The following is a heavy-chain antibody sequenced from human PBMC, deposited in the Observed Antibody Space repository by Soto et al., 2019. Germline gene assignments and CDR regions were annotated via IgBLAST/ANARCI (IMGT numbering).Heavy chain of an antibody. CDR2: ISAYNGNT. V-gene: IGHV1-18*01. J-gene: IGHJ5*02. D-gene: IGHD3-22*01. CDR1: GYTFTSYG. CDR3: ARDLMVDYYDSSGYYLYWFDP. Sequence: GASVKVSCKASGYTFTSYGSSWVRQAPGQGLEWMGWISAYNGNTNYAQKLQGRVTMTTDTSTSTAYMELRSLRSDDTAVYYCARDLMVDYYDSSGYYLYWFDPWGQGTLVTVSS.